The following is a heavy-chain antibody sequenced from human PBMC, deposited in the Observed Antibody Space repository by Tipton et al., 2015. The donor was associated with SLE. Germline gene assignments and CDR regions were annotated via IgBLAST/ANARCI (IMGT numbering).Heavy chain of an antibody. CDR3: VRAVSGYFNFCYMDV. CDR2: VSHSRST. CDR1: GGSFSGYA. J-gene: IGHJ6*03. Sequence: LRLSCAVYGGSFSGYAWSWVRQPPGKGLEWIGEVSHSRSTNYNPSLKSRGTISLDTSNNQFSLRLSSVTAADTAVYYCVRAVSGYFNFCYMDVWGRGTTVTISS. V-gene: IGHV4-34*01. D-gene: IGHD3-3*01.